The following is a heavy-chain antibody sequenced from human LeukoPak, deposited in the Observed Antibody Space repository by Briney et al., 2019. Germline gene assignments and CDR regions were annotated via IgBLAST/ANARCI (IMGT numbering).Heavy chain of an antibody. CDR1: GFTFSSYG. CDR2: ISGSGSGT. Sequence: GGSLRLSCAASGFTFSSYGMSWVRQAPGKGLEWVSGISGSGSGTYYADSVKGRFTISRDYSKNTLHLQMNSLRAEDTAVYYCATHGSAHYYMDVWGKGTTVTISS. V-gene: IGHV3-23*01. CDR3: ATHGSAHYYMDV. D-gene: IGHD2-2*03. J-gene: IGHJ6*03.